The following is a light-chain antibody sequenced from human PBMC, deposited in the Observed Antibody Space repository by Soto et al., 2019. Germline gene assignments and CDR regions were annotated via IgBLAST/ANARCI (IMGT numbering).Light chain of an antibody. CDR1: SSNIGSNY. V-gene: IGLV1-51*01. CDR2: DNY. Sequence: QSVLTQPPSMSAAPGQKVTISCSGSSSNIGSNYVSWYQQLPGTVPKLVIYDNYKRPLGIPDRFSGSKSGTSATLGITGLQTGDEADYYCGTWDSSLSAGVFGGGTQLTVL. J-gene: IGLJ2*01. CDR3: GTWDSSLSAGV.